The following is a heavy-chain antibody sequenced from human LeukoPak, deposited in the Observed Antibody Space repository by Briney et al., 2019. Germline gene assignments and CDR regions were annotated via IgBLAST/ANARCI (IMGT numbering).Heavy chain of an antibody. CDR1: GFTFTNYA. CDR2: ISYDETNK. D-gene: IGHD3-10*02. J-gene: IGHJ6*04. V-gene: IGHV3-30*04. CDR3: AELGITMIGGV. Sequence: TGGSLRLSCAASGFTFTNYAMHWVRQAPGKGLEWVAVISYDETNKYYEDSVKGRFTISRDSSKNTLYLQMNSLRAEDTAVYYCAELGITMIGGVWGKGTTVTISS.